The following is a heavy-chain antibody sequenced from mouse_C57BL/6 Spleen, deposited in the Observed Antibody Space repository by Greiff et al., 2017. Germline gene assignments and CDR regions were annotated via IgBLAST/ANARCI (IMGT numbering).Heavy chain of an antibody. Sequence: QVQLKESGPGLVQPSQSLSITCTVSGFSLTSYGVHWVRQPPGKGLEWLGVIWSGGSTDYNAAFISRLSISKDNSKSQVFFKMNSLQADDTAIYYCAKNLYYLAPMDYWGQGTSVTVSS. CDR1: GFSLTSYG. V-gene: IGHV2-4*01. J-gene: IGHJ4*01. CDR2: IWSGGST. CDR3: AKNLYYLAPMDY. D-gene: IGHD1-1*01.